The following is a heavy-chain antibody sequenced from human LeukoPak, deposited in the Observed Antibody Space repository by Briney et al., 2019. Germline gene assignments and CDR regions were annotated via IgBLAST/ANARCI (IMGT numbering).Heavy chain of an antibody. Sequence: GASVKVSCKASGGTFSTFAISWVRQAPGQGLEWMGGIIPMFAAANYPQKFQGRLTIIADESTSPAHTEITNLKAEDPAIYYLALPSVLGTSTCYFDYRGGGTLVAVSS. D-gene: IGHD1/OR15-1a*01. J-gene: IGHJ4*02. CDR1: GGTFSTFA. CDR2: IIPMFAAA. V-gene: IGHV1-69*13. CDR3: ALPSVLGTSTCYFDY.